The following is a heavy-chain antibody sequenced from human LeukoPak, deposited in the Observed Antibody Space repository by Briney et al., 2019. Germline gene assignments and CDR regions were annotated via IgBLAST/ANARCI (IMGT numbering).Heavy chain of an antibody. CDR2: INHSGST. D-gene: IGHD3-22*01. CDR3: ASGSYDSRLLDY. V-gene: IGHV4-34*01. CDR1: GGSFSGYY. Sequence: SETLSLTCAVYGGSFSGYYWSWIRQPPGKGLEWIGEINHSGSTNYNPSLKSRVTISVDTSKNQFSLKLSSVTAADTAVYYCASGSYDSRLLDYWGQGTLVTVPS. J-gene: IGHJ4*02.